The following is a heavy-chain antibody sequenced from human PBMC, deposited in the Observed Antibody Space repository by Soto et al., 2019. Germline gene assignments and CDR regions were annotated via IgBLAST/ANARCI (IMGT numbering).Heavy chain of an antibody. CDR1: GFTFSSYS. D-gene: IGHD3-3*01. J-gene: IGHJ5*02. V-gene: IGHV3-21*01. CDR2: ISSSSSYI. CDR3: ARVELSEKEYDFWSGYYTGMGPGDWFDP. Sequence: EVQLVESGGGLVKPGGSLRLSCAASGFTFSSYSMNWVRQAPGKGLEWVSSISSSSSYIYYADSVKGRFTISRDNAKKSLYLQMNSLRAEDTAVYYCARVELSEKEYDFWSGYYTGMGPGDWFDPWGQGTLVTVSS.